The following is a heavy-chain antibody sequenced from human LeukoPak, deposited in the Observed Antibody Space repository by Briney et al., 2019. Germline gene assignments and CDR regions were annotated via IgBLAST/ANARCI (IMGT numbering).Heavy chain of an antibody. V-gene: IGHV3-7*01. CDR2: IKQDGSEK. D-gene: IGHD3-10*01. CDR3: ARGGMVRRVMGAFDI. Sequence: RGSLRLSCAASGFTFSSYWMSWVRQAPGKGLEWVANIKQDGSEKYYVDSVKGRFTVSRDNAKNSLYLQMNSLRAEDTAVFYCARGGMVRRVMGAFDIWGQGTLVTVSS. J-gene: IGHJ3*02. CDR1: GFTFSSYW.